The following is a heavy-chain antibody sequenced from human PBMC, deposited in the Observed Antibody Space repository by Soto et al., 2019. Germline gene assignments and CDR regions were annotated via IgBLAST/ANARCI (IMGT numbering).Heavy chain of an antibody. CDR2: IYYSGST. V-gene: IGHV4-59*08. J-gene: IGHJ4*02. Sequence: QVQLQESGPGLVKPSETLSLTCTVSGGSISSYYWSWIRQSPGKGLEWIGYIYYSGSTNYNPSLKGRVTVSVDTSQNQFSLKLSSVTAADAAVYYCARRWGRTFDYWGQGTLVTVSS. CDR3: ARRWGRTFDY. CDR1: GGSISSYY. D-gene: IGHD1-26*01.